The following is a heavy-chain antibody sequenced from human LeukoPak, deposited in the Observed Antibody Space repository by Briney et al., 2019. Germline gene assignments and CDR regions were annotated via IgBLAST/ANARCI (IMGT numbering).Heavy chain of an antibody. CDR2: INHSGST. J-gene: IGHJ4*02. CDR1: GGSFSGYY. CDR3: ARLTIFGVEPFDY. D-gene: IGHD3-3*01. V-gene: IGHV4-34*01. Sequence: PSETLSLTCAVYGGSFSGYYWSWIRQPPGKGLEWIGEINHSGSTNYNPSLKSRVTISVDTSKNQFSLKLSSVTAADMAVYYCARLTIFGVEPFDYWGQGTLVTVSS.